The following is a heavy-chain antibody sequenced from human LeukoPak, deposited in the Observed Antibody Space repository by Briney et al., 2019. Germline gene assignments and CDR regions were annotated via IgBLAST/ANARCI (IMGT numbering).Heavy chain of an antibody. Sequence: GGSLRLSCAASGFTFSSYGMHWVRQAPGKGLEWVAVIWYDGSNKYYADSVKGRFTISRDNSKNTLYLQMNSLRAEDTAVYYCARGDWSFDYWGQGTLSPSPQ. CDR3: ARGDWSFDY. J-gene: IGHJ4*02. CDR1: GFTFSSYG. D-gene: IGHD3-9*01. CDR2: IWYDGSNK. V-gene: IGHV3-33*01.